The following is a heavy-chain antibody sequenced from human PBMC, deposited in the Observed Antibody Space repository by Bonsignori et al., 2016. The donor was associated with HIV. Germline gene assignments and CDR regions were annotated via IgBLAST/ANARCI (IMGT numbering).Heavy chain of an antibody. CDR1: GFTFGSHG. D-gene: IGHD3-16*01. Sequence: EVQLLESGGGLVQPGGSLRLSCASSGFTFGSHGMTWVRQTPGMGLEWVSTITGGGDEYYADSVRGRFTISRDTSKSIVYLQMNSLRADDTAVYFCARDRFYYAHWGQGTLVS. J-gene: IGHJ4*02. CDR2: ITGGGDE. V-gene: IGHV3-23*01. CDR3: ARDRFYYAH.